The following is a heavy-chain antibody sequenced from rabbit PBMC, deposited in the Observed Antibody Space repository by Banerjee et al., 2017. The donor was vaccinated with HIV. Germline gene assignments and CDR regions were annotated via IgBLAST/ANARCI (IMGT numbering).Heavy chain of an antibody. D-gene: IGHD1-1*01. Sequence: QEQLEESGGDLVKPEGSLTLTCTASGFSFSSYYYICWVRQAPEKGLELIACIYTGTSGSTWYANWAKGRFTISKTSSTTVTLQMTSLTAADTATYFCARAYVIGGTRLDLWCPGTLVTVS. CDR1: GFSFSSYYY. V-gene: IGHV1S45*01. J-gene: IGHJ3*01. CDR2: IYTGTSGST. CDR3: ARAYVIGGTRLDL.